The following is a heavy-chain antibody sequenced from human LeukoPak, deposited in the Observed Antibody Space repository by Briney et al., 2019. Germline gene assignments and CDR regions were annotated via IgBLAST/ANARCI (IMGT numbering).Heavy chain of an antibody. CDR3: ARVGDWSNYFGMDA. CDR1: GLTFSGHS. CDR2: IFGNGVKT. Sequence: AGGSLRLSCAASGLTFSGHSMTWVRQTPGKGLEWVSVIFGNGVKTYYADSLKGRFTISRDNSKSTLYLQMNSLRADDTAVYYCARVGDWSNYFGMDAWGQGTTVSVSS. J-gene: IGHJ6*02. D-gene: IGHD3-16*01. V-gene: IGHV3-23*01.